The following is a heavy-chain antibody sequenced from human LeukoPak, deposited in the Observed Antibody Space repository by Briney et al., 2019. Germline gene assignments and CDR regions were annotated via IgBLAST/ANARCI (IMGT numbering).Heavy chain of an antibody. CDR2: ISALNGNT. CDR1: GYIFTSYG. J-gene: IGHJ4*02. CDR3: ARDPEGVTPLDY. D-gene: IGHD3-10*01. Sequence: ASVKVSCEASGYIFTSYGFAWVRQAPGQGLEWMGWISALNGNTNYAQKFQGRVTMTTDTSMSTAYMELRSLTSDDTAMYYCARDPEGVTPLDYWGQGTQVTVSS. V-gene: IGHV1-18*01.